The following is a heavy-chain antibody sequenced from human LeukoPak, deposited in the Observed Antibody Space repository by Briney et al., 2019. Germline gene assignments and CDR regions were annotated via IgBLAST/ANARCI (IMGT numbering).Heavy chain of an antibody. V-gene: IGHV4-59*11. Sequence: TSETLSLTCTVSGGSISSHYRSWIRQPPGKGLEWIGYIYYSGSTNYNPSLKSRVTISVDTSKNQFSLKLSSVTAADTAVYYCAREYVYYFWSGYYTGWFDPWGQGTLVTVSS. CDR2: IYYSGST. CDR1: GGSISSHY. D-gene: IGHD3-3*01. CDR3: AREYVYYFWSGYYTGWFDP. J-gene: IGHJ5*02.